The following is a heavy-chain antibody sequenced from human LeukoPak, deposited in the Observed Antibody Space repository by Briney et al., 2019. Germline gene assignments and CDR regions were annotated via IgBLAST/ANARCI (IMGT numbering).Heavy chain of an antibody. CDR3: AKEGGVTVGLQAYGFDI. Sequence: GGSLRLSCTASGFTFSSYGIHWVRQAPGKGLEWVAFIRYDGSNKFYADSVKGRFTISRDNSKNTLYLQMNSLRAEDTAVYYCAKEGGVTVGLQAYGFDIRGQGTMVTVSS. CDR1: GFTFSSYG. V-gene: IGHV3-30*02. D-gene: IGHD5-24*01. J-gene: IGHJ3*02. CDR2: IRYDGSNK.